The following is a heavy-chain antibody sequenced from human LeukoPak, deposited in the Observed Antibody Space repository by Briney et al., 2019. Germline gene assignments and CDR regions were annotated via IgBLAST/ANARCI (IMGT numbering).Heavy chain of an antibody. D-gene: IGHD2-8*01. Sequence: ASVKVSCKASGYTFTSYYMHWVRQAPGQGLEWMGWISVYNGNTNYAQNFQGRVTMTTDTSTSTAYMEVRSLRSDDTAVYYCARGVWDGFDIWGQGTKVTVSS. CDR3: ARGVWDGFDI. CDR2: ISVYNGNT. V-gene: IGHV1-18*04. J-gene: IGHJ3*02. CDR1: GYTFTSYY.